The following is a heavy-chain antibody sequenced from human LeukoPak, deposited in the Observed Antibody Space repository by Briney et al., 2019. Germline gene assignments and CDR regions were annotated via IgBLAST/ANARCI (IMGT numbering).Heavy chain of an antibody. CDR2: IYPGDSDT. J-gene: IGHJ4*02. CDR3: ATRGYYYDSSGYHADY. CDR1: GYSFTSYW. D-gene: IGHD3-22*01. V-gene: IGHV5-51*01. Sequence: GESLKISCKGSGYSFTSYWIGWVRQMPGKGLEWMGIIYPGDSDTRYSPSFQGQVTISADKSISTAYLQWSSLKASDTAMYYCATRGYYYDSSGYHADYWGQGTLVTVSS.